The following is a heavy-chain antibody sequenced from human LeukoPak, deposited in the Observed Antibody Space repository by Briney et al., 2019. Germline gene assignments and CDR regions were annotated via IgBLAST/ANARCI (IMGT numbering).Heavy chain of an antibody. J-gene: IGHJ4*02. CDR2: INTNTGNP. V-gene: IGHV7-4-1*02. CDR1: GYTFTSYA. Sequence: ASVKVSCTASGYTFTSYAMNWVRQAPGQGLEWMGWINTNTGNPTYAQGFTGRFVFSLDTSVSTAYLQISSLKAEDTAVYYCARDHNSRGDYYFDYWGQGTLVTVSS. CDR3: ARDHNSRGDYYFDY. D-gene: IGHD6-13*01.